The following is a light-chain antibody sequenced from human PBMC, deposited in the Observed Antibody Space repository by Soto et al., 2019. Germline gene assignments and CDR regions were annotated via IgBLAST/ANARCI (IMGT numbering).Light chain of an antibody. J-gene: IGKJ2*01. CDR1: QSITGY. CDR2: AAS. Sequence: DIQMTQSPSSLSASVGDRVTITCRASQSITGYLNWYQQKPGKVPKLLIYAASTLQSGVPSRFSGSGSGTEFTLTISSLQPDDFATYYCQQYEGYPYTFGQGTKLEIK. CDR3: QQYEGYPYT. V-gene: IGKV1-39*01.